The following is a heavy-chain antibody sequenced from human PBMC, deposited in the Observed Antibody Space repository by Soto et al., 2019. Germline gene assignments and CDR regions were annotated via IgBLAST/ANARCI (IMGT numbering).Heavy chain of an antibody. CDR3: ARDFLPSEQPTPYPPHDDY. J-gene: IGHJ4*02. Sequence: SVKVSCKASGGAYSSYTISWVRQAPGQGLEWMGRIIPILGIANYAQKFQGRVTITADKSTSTAYMELSSLRSEDTAVYYCARDFLPSEQPTPYPPHDDYWGQGTLVTVSS. D-gene: IGHD3-3*01. CDR2: IIPILGIA. V-gene: IGHV1-69*04. CDR1: GGAYSSYT.